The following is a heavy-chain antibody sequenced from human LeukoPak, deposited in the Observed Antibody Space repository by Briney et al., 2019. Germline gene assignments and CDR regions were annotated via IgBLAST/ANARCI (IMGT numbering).Heavy chain of an antibody. D-gene: IGHD1-26*01. CDR1: GFTFSNYA. Sequence: QPGGSLRLSCAASGFTFSNYAMSWVRQAPGKGLVWVSGISGSGGSTYYADSVKGRFTISRDNSKNTLYLQMNSLTDEDTAVYYCAKKRGVGTTTLDYFDYWGQGTLVTVSS. CDR2: ISGSGGST. CDR3: AKKRGVGTTTLDYFDY. V-gene: IGHV3-23*01. J-gene: IGHJ4*02.